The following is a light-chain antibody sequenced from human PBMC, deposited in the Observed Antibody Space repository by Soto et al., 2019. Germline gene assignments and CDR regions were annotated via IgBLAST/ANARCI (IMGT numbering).Light chain of an antibody. CDR3: QQFGSSPGFT. Sequence: EIVLTQSPGTLSLTTGESATLSCRASQSINNRYLAWYQQKPGQAPRLLIYGASSRATGIPDRFIGSGSGTDFTLTISRLEPVDFAVYYCQQFGSSPGFTFGPGTKVDIK. V-gene: IGKV3-20*01. J-gene: IGKJ3*01. CDR1: QSINNRY. CDR2: GAS.